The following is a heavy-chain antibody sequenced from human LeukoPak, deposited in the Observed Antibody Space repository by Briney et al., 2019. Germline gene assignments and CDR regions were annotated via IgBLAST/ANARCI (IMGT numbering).Heavy chain of an antibody. J-gene: IGHJ4*02. Sequence: AASVKVSCKASGGTFSSYAISWVRQAPGQGLEWVGRIIPILGIANYAQKFQGRVTITADKSTSTAYMELSSLRSEDTAVYYCAYVQLERPLDPVSSGYWGQGTLVTVSS. CDR1: GGTFSSYA. D-gene: IGHD1-1*01. V-gene: IGHV1-69*04. CDR3: AYVQLERPLDPVSSGY. CDR2: IIPILGIA.